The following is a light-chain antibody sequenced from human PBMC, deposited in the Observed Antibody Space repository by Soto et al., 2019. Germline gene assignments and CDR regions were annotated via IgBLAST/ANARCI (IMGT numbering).Light chain of an antibody. V-gene: IGLV2-11*01. CDR2: DVS. CDR3: CSYAGSSTEV. J-gene: IGLJ3*02. CDR1: SSDVGGYNY. Sequence: QSVLTQPRSVSGSPGQSVTISCTGTSSDVGGYNYVSWYQQHPGKAPKLMIYDVSKRPSGVPDRFSGSKSGNTASLTISGLQAEDEADYYCCSYAGSSTEVFGGGTQLTVL.